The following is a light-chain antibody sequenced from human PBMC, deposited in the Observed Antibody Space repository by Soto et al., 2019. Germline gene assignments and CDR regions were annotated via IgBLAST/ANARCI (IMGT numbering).Light chain of an antibody. J-gene: IGKJ3*01. V-gene: IGKV3-20*01. CDR3: QQYSSSPFT. CDR1: QSVSSSS. CDR2: GAS. Sequence: EIVRTQSPGTLSLSPGERATLSCRASQSVSSSSLAWYQQKPSQAPRLLIYGASNRATVIPDRFSGSGCGTDFTLTVSRLEPEDFAMYYCQQYSSSPFTFGLGTRVDAK.